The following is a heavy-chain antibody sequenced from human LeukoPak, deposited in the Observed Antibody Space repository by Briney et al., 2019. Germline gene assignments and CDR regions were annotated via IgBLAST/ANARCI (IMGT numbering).Heavy chain of an antibody. CDR1: GYTFTSYW. CDR3: ARFAGTTVTTGRGAFDI. J-gene: IGHJ3*02. Sequence: GESLKISCKGSGYTFTSYWIGWVRQMSGKGLEWMGIIYPGDSDTRYSPSFQGQVTISADKSISTAYSQWSSLKASDTAMYYCARFAGTTVTTGRGAFDIWGQGTMVTVSS. D-gene: IGHD4-17*01. V-gene: IGHV5-51*01. CDR2: IYPGDSDT.